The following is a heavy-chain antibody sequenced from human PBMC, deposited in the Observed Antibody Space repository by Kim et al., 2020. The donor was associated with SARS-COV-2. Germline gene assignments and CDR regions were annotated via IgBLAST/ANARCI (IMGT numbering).Heavy chain of an antibody. CDR2: ISSSGGST. Sequence: GGSLRLSCAASGFTFSSYSMSWVRQAPGKGLEWVSAISSSGGSTYYADSVKGRFTISRDNSKNTLYLQMNSLRAEDTAVYYCARGRRWVQSKPGHFDYWGEGTQVTVSS. J-gene: IGHJ4*02. CDR3: ARGRRWVQSKPGHFDY. V-gene: IGHV3-23*01. D-gene: IGHD1-1*01. CDR1: GFTFSSYS.